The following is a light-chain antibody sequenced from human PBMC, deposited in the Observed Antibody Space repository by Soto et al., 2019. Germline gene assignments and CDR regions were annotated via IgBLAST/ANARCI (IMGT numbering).Light chain of an antibody. V-gene: IGKV3-11*01. J-gene: IGKJ5*01. CDR1: PSVSSY. CDR2: DAS. CDR3: QQRSNWHPIT. Sequence: EIVLTQSPATLSLSPGETATLCCRASPSVSSYLAWYQQKPGQAPRLLIYDASNRATSIPARFSGSGSGTDFTLTISSLEPEDFAVYYCQQRSNWHPITFGQGTRLEIK.